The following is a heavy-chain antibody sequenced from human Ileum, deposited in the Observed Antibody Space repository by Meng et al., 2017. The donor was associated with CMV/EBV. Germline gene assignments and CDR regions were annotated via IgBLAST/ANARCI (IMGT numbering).Heavy chain of an antibody. Sequence: GESLKISCAASGFTFSSYWMSWVRQAPGKGLEWVSGLSGSGGSTYYADSVKGRFTISRDNSKNTLYLHMNSLRAEDTAAYYCARGPPQCSSTTCYGLFDCWGQGTLVTVSS. CDR1: GFTFSSYW. J-gene: IGHJ4*02. CDR2: LSGSGGST. D-gene: IGHD2-2*01. V-gene: IGHV3-23*01. CDR3: ARGPPQCSSTTCYGLFDC.